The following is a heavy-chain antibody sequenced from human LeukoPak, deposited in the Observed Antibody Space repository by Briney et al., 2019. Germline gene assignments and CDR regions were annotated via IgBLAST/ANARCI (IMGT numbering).Heavy chain of an antibody. CDR1: DGSISSYY. CDR2: IHYSGSS. CDR3: ARAYYDFRSGYYTGIFDY. V-gene: IGHV4-59*01. D-gene: IGHD3-3*01. J-gene: IGHJ4*02. Sequence: SETLSLTCTVSDGSISSYYWSWIRQPPGKGLEWIAYIHYSGSSNYNPSLKSRVTISVDTSKNQFSLKVSSVTAADTAVYYCARAYYDFRSGYYTGIFDYWGRGTLVTVSS.